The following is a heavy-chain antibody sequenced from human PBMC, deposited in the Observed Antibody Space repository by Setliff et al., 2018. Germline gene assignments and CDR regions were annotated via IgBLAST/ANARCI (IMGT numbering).Heavy chain of an antibody. CDR1: GYSFTISW. D-gene: IGHD3-10*01. CDR3: ARSAYYYGSGSYFDY. V-gene: IGHV5-51*01. CDR2: IYPGDSDT. J-gene: IGHJ4*02. Sequence: PGESLKISCKDSGYSFTISWIGWVRQMPGKGLEWMGIIYPGDSDTRYSPSFQGQVTISADKSISTAYLQWSSLKASDTAMYYCARSAYYYGSGSYFDYWGQGTLVTVSS.